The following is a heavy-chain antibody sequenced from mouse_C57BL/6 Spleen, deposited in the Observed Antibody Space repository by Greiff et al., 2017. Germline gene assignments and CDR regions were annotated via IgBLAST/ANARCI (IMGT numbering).Heavy chain of an antibody. CDR2: INYDGSST. D-gene: IGHD3-2*02. J-gene: IGHJ2*01. CDR3: ARTAQPYYFDY. CDR1: GFTFSDYY. V-gene: IGHV5-16*01. Sequence: EVHLVESEGGLVQPGSSMKLSCTASGFTFSDYYMAWVRQVPEKGLEWVANINYDGSSTYYLDSLKSRFIILRDNAKNILYLQMSSLQSEDTATYYCARTAQPYYFDYWGQGTTLTVSS.